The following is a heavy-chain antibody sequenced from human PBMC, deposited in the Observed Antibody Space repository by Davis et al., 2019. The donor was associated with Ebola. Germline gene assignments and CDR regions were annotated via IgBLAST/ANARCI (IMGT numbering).Heavy chain of an antibody. J-gene: IGHJ4*02. CDR2: INPTGGST. Sequence: ASVKVSCKASGYTFTGYYIHWVRQAPGQGLEWMGIINPTGGSTSYAQRFQGRVTMTEDTSTDTAYMELSSLRSEDTAVYYCATDYGSGNYYAHWGQGTLVTVSS. CDR3: ATDYGSGNYYAH. V-gene: IGHV1-46*01. CDR1: GYTFTGYY. D-gene: IGHD3-10*01.